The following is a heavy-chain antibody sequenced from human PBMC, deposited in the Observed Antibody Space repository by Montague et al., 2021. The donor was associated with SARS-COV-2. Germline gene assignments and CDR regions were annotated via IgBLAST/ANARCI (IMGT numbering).Heavy chain of an antibody. Sequence: SLRLSCAASGFTFSSYNMNWVRQAPGKGLEWVSYISSSSSTIYYADSVKGRFTISRDNAKDSLYLQMNSLRDEDTAVFYCARVVGPTSYYYYGMDVGDQGTTVTVSS. D-gene: IGHD1-26*01. CDR2: ISSSSSTI. CDR3: ARVVGPTSYYYYGMDV. J-gene: IGHJ6*02. CDR1: GFTFSSYN. V-gene: IGHV3-48*02.